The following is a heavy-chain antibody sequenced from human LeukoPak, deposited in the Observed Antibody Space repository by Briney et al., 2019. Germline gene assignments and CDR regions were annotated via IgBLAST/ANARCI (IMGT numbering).Heavy chain of an antibody. CDR3: ARANDNYYYYYMDV. D-gene: IGHD3-9*01. CDR2: ISSSGTTI. Sequence: GGSLRLSCAASGFTFSDYYMSWIRQAPGKGLEWVSYISSSGTTIYYADSVKGRFTISRDNAKNSLYLQMNSLRAEDTAVYYCARANDNYYYYYMDVWGKGTTVTISS. CDR1: GFTFSDYY. J-gene: IGHJ6*03. V-gene: IGHV3-11*01.